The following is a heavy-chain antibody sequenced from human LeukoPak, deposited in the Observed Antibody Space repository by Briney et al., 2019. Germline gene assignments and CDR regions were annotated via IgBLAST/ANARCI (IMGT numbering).Heavy chain of an antibody. CDR2: ISSSSSYI. D-gene: IGHD3-10*01. J-gene: IGHJ4*02. Sequence: GGSLRLSCAASGFTFSSYSMNWVRQAPGKGLEWVSSISSSSSYIYYADSVKGRFTISRDNAKNALYLQMNRLRAEDTAVYYCARSMATMVRGVSFPPFDYWGQGTLVTVSS. CDR3: ARSMATMVRGVSFPPFDY. CDR1: GFTFSSYS. V-gene: IGHV3-21*01.